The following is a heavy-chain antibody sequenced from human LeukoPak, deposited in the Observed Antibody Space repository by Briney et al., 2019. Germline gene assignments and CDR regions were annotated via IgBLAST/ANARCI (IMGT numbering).Heavy chain of an antibody. D-gene: IGHD1-1*01. J-gene: IGHJ4*02. V-gene: IGHV4-59*01. CDR1: GGSISPYY. CDR3: ARVGDWNDLVY. CDR2: ILYSGTT. Sequence: SETLSLTRTVSGGSISPYYWSWIRQTPGKGLEWIGYILYSGTTTNYNPSLKSRVTISVDTSKNQFSLKLSSVTAADTAVYYCARVGDWNDLVYWGQGTLVTVSS.